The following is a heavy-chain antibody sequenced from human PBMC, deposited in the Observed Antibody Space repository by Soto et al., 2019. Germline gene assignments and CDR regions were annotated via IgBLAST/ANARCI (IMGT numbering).Heavy chain of an antibody. D-gene: IGHD5-18*01. Sequence: EVQLVESGGGLVQPGRSLRLSCVASGFTFDDHAMHWVRQAPGKGLEWVAGMSYNGGTTGYAASVKGRFTISRDNAKNSLYLEMTSLSEEDTALYYCARDICAIPPAANTDVWGKGTTVTVSS. CDR2: MSYNGGTT. CDR3: ARDICAIPPAANTDV. V-gene: IGHV3-9*01. CDR1: GFTFDDHA. J-gene: IGHJ6*03.